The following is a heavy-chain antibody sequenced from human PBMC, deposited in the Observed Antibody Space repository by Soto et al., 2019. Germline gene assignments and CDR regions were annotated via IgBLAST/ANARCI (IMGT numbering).Heavy chain of an antibody. J-gene: IGHJ4*02. Sequence: PSETLSLTCAVYGGSFSGYYWSWIRQPPGKGLEWIGEINHSGSTNYNPSLKSRVTISVDTSKNQFSLKLSSVTSADTAVYYCARVRISTVSTTYYFDYWGQGTLVTVSS. CDR2: INHSGST. V-gene: IGHV4-34*01. D-gene: IGHD4-17*01. CDR1: GGSFSGYY. CDR3: ARVRISTVSTTYYFDY.